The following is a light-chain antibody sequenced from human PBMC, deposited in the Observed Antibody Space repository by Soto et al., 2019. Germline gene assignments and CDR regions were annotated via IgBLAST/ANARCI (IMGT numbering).Light chain of an antibody. CDR2: GAS. CDR3: QQYGKLPIT. Sequence: EIAWTQSPCTLSLSPGERAPLTCRASQSVSSFLAWYQQKPGQAPRLLIYGASIRATGIPARFSGSGSGTDFTLTISSLEPEDFAVYYCQQYGKLPITFGRGTRLEIK. CDR1: QSVSSF. J-gene: IGKJ5*01. V-gene: IGKV3-20*01.